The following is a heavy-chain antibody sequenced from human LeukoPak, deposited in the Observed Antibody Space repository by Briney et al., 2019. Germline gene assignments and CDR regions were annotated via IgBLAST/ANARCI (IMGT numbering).Heavy chain of an antibody. D-gene: IGHD3-22*01. CDR2: IKQSGNEK. CDR1: GFTFSSYE. CDR3: AKGSYYDSSGSFYFDY. V-gene: IGHV3-7*03. Sequence: GGSLRLSCVVSGFTFSSYEMNWVRQGPGKGLEWVASIKQSGNEKNYVDSVKGRFTISRDNAKNTLYVQVNSLGTEDTAAYYCAKGSYYDSSGSFYFDYWGQGTLVTVSS. J-gene: IGHJ4*02.